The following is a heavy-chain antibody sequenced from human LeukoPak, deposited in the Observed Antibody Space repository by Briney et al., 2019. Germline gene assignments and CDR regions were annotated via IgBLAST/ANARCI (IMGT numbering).Heavy chain of an antibody. V-gene: IGHV3-23*01. CDR2: ISGSGGST. J-gene: IGHJ4*02. CDR3: AKDPDCTSGICYTFFDY. Sequence: GGSLRLSCAASGFTFSNYAMSWVRQAPGKGLEGVSAISGSGGSTYYADSVKGRFTISRDNSKNTPYLQMNSLRAEDTAVYYCAKDPDCTSGICYTFFDYWGQGTLVTVSS. D-gene: IGHD2-8*01. CDR1: GFTFSNYA.